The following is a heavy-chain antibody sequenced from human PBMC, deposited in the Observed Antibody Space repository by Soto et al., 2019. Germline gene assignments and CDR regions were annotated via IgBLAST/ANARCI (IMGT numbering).Heavy chain of an antibody. CDR2: ISYDGNNK. D-gene: IGHD3-3*01. V-gene: IGHV3-30-3*01. Sequence: QVQLVESGGGVVQPGKSLRLSCAASGSTFSSYAMHWVRQAPGKGLEWVALISYDGNNKYYADSVKGRVTISRDNPKNTLYLQMNSLRAEDTALYYCARGPAIFGVVTIYYYGMDVWGQGTTVTVSS. CDR3: ARGPAIFGVVTIYYYGMDV. CDR1: GSTFSSYA. J-gene: IGHJ6*02.